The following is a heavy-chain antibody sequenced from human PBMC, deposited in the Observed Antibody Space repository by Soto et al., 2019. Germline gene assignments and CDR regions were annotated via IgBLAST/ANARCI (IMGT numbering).Heavy chain of an antibody. Sequence: ASVKVSCKASGGTFSSYAISWVRQAPGQGLEWMGGIIPIFGTANYAQKFQGRVKITADESTSTAYMELSSLRSEDTAVYYCARPMYSSSAAWYYYYGMDVWGQGTTVTVSS. CDR2: IIPIFGTA. CDR1: GGTFSSYA. D-gene: IGHD6-6*01. J-gene: IGHJ6*02. CDR3: ARPMYSSSAAWYYYYGMDV. V-gene: IGHV1-69*13.